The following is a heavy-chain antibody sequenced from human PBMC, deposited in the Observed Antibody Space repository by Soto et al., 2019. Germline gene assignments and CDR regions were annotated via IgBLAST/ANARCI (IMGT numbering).Heavy chain of an antibody. CDR2: IRSKAYGGTT. J-gene: IGHJ4*02. V-gene: IGHV3-49*03. D-gene: IGHD3-10*01. CDR3: TRIYGSGTYLPDY. CDR1: EFTFGDYG. Sequence: GGSLRLSCTTSEFTFGDYGMSWFRQAPGKGLEWVGFIRSKAYGGTTDYAASVKGRFTISRDDSKSIAYVQMNSLISEDTAVYYCTRIYGSGTYLPDYWGQGT.